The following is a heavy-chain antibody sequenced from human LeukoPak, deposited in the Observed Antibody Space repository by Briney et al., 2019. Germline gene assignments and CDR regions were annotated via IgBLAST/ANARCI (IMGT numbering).Heavy chain of an antibody. D-gene: IGHD4-23*01. CDR1: GFSFSTYS. J-gene: IGHJ4*02. Sequence: PGGSLRLSCAASGFSFSTYSMQWVRQAPGKGLEWVSSINKDSNYLYYTDSVKGRFTISRDNAKNSLYLQMNSLRAEDTAVFYCARLRWEQTGYSSDYWGQGTLVTVSS. CDR3: ARLRWEQTGYSSDY. V-gene: IGHV3-21*06. CDR2: INKDSNYL.